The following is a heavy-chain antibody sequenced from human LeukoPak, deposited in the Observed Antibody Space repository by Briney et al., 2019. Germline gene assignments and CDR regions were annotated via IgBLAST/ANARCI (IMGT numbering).Heavy chain of an antibody. D-gene: IGHD1-7*01. CDR2: ISSSGSTI. Sequence: GGSLRLSCAASGFTFSSYEMNWVRQAPGKGLEWVSYISSSGSTIYYADSVKGRFTISRDNAKNSLYLQMNSLRAEDTAVYYCARARGLNWNYPKFDYWGQGTLVTVSS. J-gene: IGHJ4*02. CDR3: ARARGLNWNYPKFDY. CDR1: GFTFSSYE. V-gene: IGHV3-48*03.